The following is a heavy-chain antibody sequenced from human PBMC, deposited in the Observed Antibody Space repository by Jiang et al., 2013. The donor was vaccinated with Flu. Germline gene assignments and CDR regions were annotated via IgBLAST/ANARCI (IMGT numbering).Heavy chain of an antibody. J-gene: IGHJ4*02. V-gene: IGHV2-5*01. CDR3: AHRVLTAGGFDY. D-gene: IGHD1-14*01. CDR2: DDK. Sequence: DDKRYSPSLKSRLTITKDTSKNQVVLTLTNMDPVDTATYYCAHRVLTAGGFDYWGQGTLVTVSS.